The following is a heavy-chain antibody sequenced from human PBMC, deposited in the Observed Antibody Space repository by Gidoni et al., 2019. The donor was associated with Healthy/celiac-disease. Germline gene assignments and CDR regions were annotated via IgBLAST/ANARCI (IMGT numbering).Heavy chain of an antibody. D-gene: IGHD2-15*01. Sequence: QVQLQQWGAGLLKPSETLSLTCAVYGGSFSGYYWSWIRQPPGKGLEWIGAINHSGSTNYNPSLKSRVTISVDTSKNQFSLKLSSVTAADTAVYYCARGLRLAASDYWGQGTLVTVSS. V-gene: IGHV4-34*01. CDR1: GGSFSGYY. J-gene: IGHJ4*02. CDR3: ARGLRLAASDY. CDR2: INHSGST.